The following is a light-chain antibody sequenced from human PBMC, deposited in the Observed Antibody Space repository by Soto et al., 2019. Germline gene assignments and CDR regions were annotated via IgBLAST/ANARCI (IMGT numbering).Light chain of an antibody. CDR2: DVS. V-gene: IGLV2-14*01. Sequence: QSVLTQPASVSGSPGQSITISCTGTSSDVGGYNYVSWYQQHPGKAPKLMIYDVSNRPSGVSNRFSGSKSGNTASLTISGLQAEDEADYYCSSYTISGTLVVFGTGTKVTVL. J-gene: IGLJ1*01. CDR1: SSDVGGYNY. CDR3: SSYTISGTLVV.